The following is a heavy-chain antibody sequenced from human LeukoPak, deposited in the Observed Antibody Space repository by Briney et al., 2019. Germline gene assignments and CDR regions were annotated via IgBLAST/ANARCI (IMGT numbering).Heavy chain of an antibody. CDR1: GYTFTRYY. Sequence: GASVKVSCKASGYTFTRYYMHWVRQAPGQGLEWMGWINPNRCCTNYAQKFEGRVTMTRNTSISTAYMELSRLRSDDTAVYYCERDGGYSSSWFDYWGQGTLVTVSS. V-gene: IGHV1-2*02. D-gene: IGHD6-13*01. CDR2: INPNRCCT. J-gene: IGHJ4*02. CDR3: ERDGGYSSSWFDY.